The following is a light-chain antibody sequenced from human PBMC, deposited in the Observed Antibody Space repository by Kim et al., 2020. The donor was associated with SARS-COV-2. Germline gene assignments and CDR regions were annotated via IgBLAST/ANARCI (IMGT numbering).Light chain of an antibody. CDR3: TAWDDSLNGPV. Sequence: GQRVTISCSGSSSNIGSNPVNWYQQLPGTAPKLLIYNNNQRPSGVPDRFSGSQSGTSASLAISGLQSEDETDYYCTAWDDSLNGPVFGGGTQLTVL. CDR1: SSNIGSNP. V-gene: IGLV1-44*01. CDR2: NNN. J-gene: IGLJ2*01.